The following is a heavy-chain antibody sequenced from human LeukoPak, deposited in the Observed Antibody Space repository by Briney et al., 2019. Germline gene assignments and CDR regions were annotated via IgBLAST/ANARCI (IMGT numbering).Heavy chain of an antibody. CDR1: GYTFTSYD. CDR2: MNPNSGNT. D-gene: IGHD3-10*01. J-gene: IGHJ4*02. Sequence: RASVKVSCKASGYTFTSYDINWVRQATGQGLEWMGWMNPNSGNTGYAHKFQGRVTMTRNTSISTAYMELSSLRSEDTAVYYCARDRAGQLDYWGQGTLVTVSS. CDR3: ARDRAGQLDY. V-gene: IGHV1-8*01.